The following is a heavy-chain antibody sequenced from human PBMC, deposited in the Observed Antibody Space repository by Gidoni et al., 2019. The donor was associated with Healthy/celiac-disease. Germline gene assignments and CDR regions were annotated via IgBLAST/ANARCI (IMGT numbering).Heavy chain of an antibody. J-gene: IGHJ4*02. CDR2: INPSGCST. CDR1: GYTFTSYY. Sequence: QVQLVQSGAEVKKPGASVTVSCKASGYTFTSYYMHWVRQAPGQGLEWMGIINPSGCSTSYAQKFQGRVTMTRDTSTSTVYMELSSLRSEDTAVYYCARSGRAKTNDYWGQGTLVTVSS. CDR3: ARSGRAKTNDY. D-gene: IGHD1-26*01. V-gene: IGHV1-46*01.